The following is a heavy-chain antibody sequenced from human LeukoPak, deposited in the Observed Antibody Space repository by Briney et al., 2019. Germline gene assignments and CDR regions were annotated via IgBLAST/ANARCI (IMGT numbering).Heavy chain of an antibody. CDR1: GFVFSRYW. J-gene: IGHJ4*02. CDR2: INNDGSII. V-gene: IGHV3-74*01. Sequence: GGSLRLSCAASGFVFSRYWMHWVRQVPGKEQVWVSRINNDGSIINSADSVKGRFTISRDNAKDMLYLQMDSLRVEDTAIYYCARGPSVLGAIDNWGQGTLVAVSS. D-gene: IGHD3-10*01. CDR3: ARGPSVLGAIDN.